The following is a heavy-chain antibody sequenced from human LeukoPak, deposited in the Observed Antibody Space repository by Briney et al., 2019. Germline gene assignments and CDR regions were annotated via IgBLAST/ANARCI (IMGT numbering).Heavy chain of an antibody. CDR1: GFTFRSYT. D-gene: IGHD3-10*01. CDR3: EYYGSGSGPYHQGSR. V-gene: IGHV3-23*01. CDR2: ISDSGDST. J-gene: IGHJ4*02. Sequence: PGGSLRLSCAASGFTFRSYTMRWVRQAPGKGLEWVSAISDSGDSTDYADSVKGRFTISRDNSKNTLYLQMNSLRAEDTAVYYCEYYGSGSGPYHQGSRWGQGTLVTVSS.